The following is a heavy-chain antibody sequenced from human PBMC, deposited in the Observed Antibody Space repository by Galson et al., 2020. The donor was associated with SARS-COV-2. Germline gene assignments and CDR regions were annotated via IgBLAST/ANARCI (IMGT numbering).Heavy chain of an antibody. CDR1: GFTFSSYW. CDR2: IKQDGSEK. Sequence: GESLKISCAASGFTFSSYWMSWVRQAPGKGLEWVANIKQDGSEKYYVDSVKGRFTISRDNAKNSLYLQMNSLRAEDTAVYYCARIIAAAGEDAFDIWGQGTMVTVSS. J-gene: IGHJ3*02. CDR3: ARIIAAAGEDAFDI. D-gene: IGHD6-13*01. V-gene: IGHV3-7*04.